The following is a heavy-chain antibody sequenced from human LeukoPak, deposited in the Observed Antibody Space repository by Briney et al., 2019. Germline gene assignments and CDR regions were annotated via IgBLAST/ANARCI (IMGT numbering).Heavy chain of an antibody. CDR3: ARRLRIGAAEWFDP. CDR2: LDDSGNT. V-gene: IGHV4-39*02. D-gene: IGHD2-15*01. J-gene: IGHJ5*02. CDR1: SGSVRSNYYS. Sequence: TSSETLSLTCSVSSGSVRSNYYSWAWIRQAPGEGLEWVGGLDDSGNTYYNPSLKSRLTMSVDTSKNHFSLNLKSVAAADTSVYYCARRLRIGAAEWFDPWGQGIMVTVSS.